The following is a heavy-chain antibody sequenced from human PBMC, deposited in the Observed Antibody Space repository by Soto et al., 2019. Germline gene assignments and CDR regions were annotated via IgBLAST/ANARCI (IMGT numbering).Heavy chain of an antibody. CDR2: ITGSGSST. D-gene: IGHD6-19*01. Sequence: GGSLRLSCAASGFTFSSYAMNWVRQAPGKGLEWVPSITGSGSSTYYADSVKGRFTISRDNSKNTLYLQMNSLRAEDTAVYYCAKGRGSGTYYFDYWGQGTLVTVSS. CDR3: AKGRGSGTYYFDY. CDR1: GFTFSSYA. V-gene: IGHV3-23*01. J-gene: IGHJ4*02.